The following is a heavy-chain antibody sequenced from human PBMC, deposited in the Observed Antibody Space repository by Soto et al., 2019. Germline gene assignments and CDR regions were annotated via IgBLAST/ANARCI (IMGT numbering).Heavy chain of an antibody. Sequence: PSETLSLTCTVSGGSISSSSYYWSWIRQPPGKGLEWIGEINHSGSTNYNPSLKSRVTISVDTSKNQFSLKLSSVTAADTAVYYCATDPNLDYWGQGTLVTVSS. CDR2: INHSGST. CDR3: ATDPNLDY. CDR1: GGSISSSSYY. V-gene: IGHV4-39*07. J-gene: IGHJ4*02.